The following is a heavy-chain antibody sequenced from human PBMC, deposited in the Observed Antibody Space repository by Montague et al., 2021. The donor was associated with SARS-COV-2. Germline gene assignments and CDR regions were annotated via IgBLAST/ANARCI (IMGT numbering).Heavy chain of an antibody. CDR2: TYYRSKWYY. CDR1: GDSVSSNSAA. D-gene: IGHD6-19*01. J-gene: IGHJ4*02. V-gene: IGHV6-1*01. CDR3: ALAVAGRGGYDY. Sequence: CAISGDSVSSNSAAWNWSRQSPSSGLEWLGRTYYRSKWYYEYAVSLKSRITINPDTSKNQFSLQVKSMTPEDTAVYYCALAVAGRGGYDYWGQGTLVTVSS.